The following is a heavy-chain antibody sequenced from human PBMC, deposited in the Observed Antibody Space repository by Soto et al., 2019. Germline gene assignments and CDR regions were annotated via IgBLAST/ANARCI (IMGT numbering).Heavy chain of an antibody. CDR3: ATWVDYGDFEGFDF. CDR1: GYSFTSHY. Sequence: GASVKVSCKAIGYSFTSHYMHWVRQAPGQGLEWMGWVDPNGGGSNSAQKFQGSVTMTWDTSITTAYLDLTRLTTNDTATYFCATWVDYGDFEGFDFWGQGTLVTVSS. J-gene: IGHJ4*02. D-gene: IGHD4-17*01. CDR2: VDPNGGGS. V-gene: IGHV1-2*04.